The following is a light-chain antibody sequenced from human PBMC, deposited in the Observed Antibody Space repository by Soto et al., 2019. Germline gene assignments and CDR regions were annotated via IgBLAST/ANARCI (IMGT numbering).Light chain of an antibody. CDR1: QSVSSY. CDR2: DAS. CDR3: QQRSNWPWT. Sequence: EIVLTQSPATLSLSPGERATLSCRASQSVSSYLAWYQQKPGQAPRLLIYDASNRATGIPARFSGSGSGTDFTLTISSLEPEDFPVYYCQQRSNWPWTFGQGTNVEIK. V-gene: IGKV3-11*01. J-gene: IGKJ1*01.